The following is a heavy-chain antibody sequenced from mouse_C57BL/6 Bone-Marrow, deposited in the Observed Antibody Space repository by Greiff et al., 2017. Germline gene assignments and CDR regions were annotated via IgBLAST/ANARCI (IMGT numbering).Heavy chain of an antibody. J-gene: IGHJ2*01. D-gene: IGHD2-12*01. CDR2: IYPGGGYT. CDR3: ARLRRTFFDY. CDR1: GYTFTNYW. Sequence: LVESGAELVRPGTSVKMSCKASGYTFTNYWIGWAKQRPGHGLEWIGDIYPGGGYTNYNEKFKGKATLTADKSSSTAYMQCSSLTSEGSAIYYCARLRRTFFDYWGQGTTLTVSS. V-gene: IGHV1-63*01.